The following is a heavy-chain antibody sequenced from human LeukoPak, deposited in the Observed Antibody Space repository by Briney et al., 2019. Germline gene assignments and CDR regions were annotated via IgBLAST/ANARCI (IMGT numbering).Heavy chain of an antibody. CDR1: GFTFSSYS. D-gene: IGHD3-22*01. V-gene: IGHV3-21*01. J-gene: IGHJ4*02. CDR2: ISSGSSYI. CDR3: ARDRDTTYYYDSRRYYFDY. Sequence: PGGSLRLSCAASGFTFSSYSMNWVRQAPGKGLEWVSSISSGSSYIYYADSVKGRFTISRDNAKNSLYLQMNSLRAEDTAVYYCARDRDTTYYYDSRRYYFDYWGQGTLVTVSS.